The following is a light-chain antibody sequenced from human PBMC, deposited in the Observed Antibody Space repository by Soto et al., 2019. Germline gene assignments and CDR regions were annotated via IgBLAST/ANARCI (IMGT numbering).Light chain of an antibody. CDR3: SSYAGGNNLV. V-gene: IGLV2-11*01. CDR2: DVN. J-gene: IGLJ2*01. CDR1: SSDVGGYHY. Sequence: QSALTQPRSVSGSPGQSVTLSCTGTSSDVGGYHYVSWYQHHPGKAPKIIIYDVNKRPSGVPDRFSGSKSGNTASLTVSGLQAEDEADYYCSSYAGGNNLVFGGGTKLTVL.